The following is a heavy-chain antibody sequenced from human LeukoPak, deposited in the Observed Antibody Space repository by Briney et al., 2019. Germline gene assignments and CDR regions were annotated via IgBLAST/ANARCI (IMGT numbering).Heavy chain of an antibody. CDR2: ISGSGGST. CDR1: GFTFSSYA. CDR3: AKEKDYSNYVAADY. Sequence: PGRSLRLSCAASGFTFSSYAMSWVRQAPGKGLEWVSAISGSGGSTYYADSVKGRFTISRDNSKNTLYLQMNSLRAEDTAVYYCAKEKDYSNYVAADYWGQGTLVTVSS. V-gene: IGHV3-23*01. D-gene: IGHD4-11*01. J-gene: IGHJ4*02.